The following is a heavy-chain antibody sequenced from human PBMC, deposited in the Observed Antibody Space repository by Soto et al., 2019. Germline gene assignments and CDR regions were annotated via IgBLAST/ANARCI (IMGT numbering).Heavy chain of an antibody. CDR3: ARGRYYYDSSGYGPYX. Sequence: SDTLSLPSTVSGGSISSVDYYLSWIRQPPGKGLEWIVYIYYSGSTYYNPSLKSRVTISVDTSKNQFSLKLSSVTAADTAGYYGARGRYYYDSSGYGPYXWGQGTLFNVSX. CDR2: IYYSGST. CDR1: GGSISSVDYY. J-gene: IGHJ4*02. V-gene: IGHV4-30-4*02. D-gene: IGHD3-22*01.